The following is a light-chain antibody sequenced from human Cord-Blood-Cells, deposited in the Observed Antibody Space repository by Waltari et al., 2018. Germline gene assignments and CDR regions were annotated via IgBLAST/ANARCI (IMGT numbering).Light chain of an antibody. Sequence: ELVLTQSPGTLSLSPGESATLSCRASQSVSSSYLAWYQQKPGKAPRLLIYGASSRATGIPDRFSGSGSGTDFTLTISRLEPEDFSVYYCQQYGSSPHTFGQGTKLEIK. CDR3: QQYGSSPHT. J-gene: IGKJ2*01. CDR1: QSVSSSY. V-gene: IGKV3-20*01. CDR2: GAS.